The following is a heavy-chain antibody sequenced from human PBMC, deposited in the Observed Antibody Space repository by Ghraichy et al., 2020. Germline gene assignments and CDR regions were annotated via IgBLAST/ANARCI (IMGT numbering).Heavy chain of an antibody. CDR1: GGSFSGYY. D-gene: IGHD3-10*01. Sequence: SQTLSLTCAVYGGSFSGYYWSWIRQPPGKGLEWIGEINHSGSTNYNPSLKSRVTISVDTSKNQFSLKLSSVTAADTAVYYCARGFRVVIYRYWGQGTLVTVSS. CDR2: INHSGST. CDR3: ARGFRVVIYRY. V-gene: IGHV4-34*01. J-gene: IGHJ4*02.